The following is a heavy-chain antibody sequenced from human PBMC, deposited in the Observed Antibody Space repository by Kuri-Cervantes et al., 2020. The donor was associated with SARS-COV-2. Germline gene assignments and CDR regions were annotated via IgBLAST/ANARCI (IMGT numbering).Heavy chain of an antibody. CDR2: IIPIFGIA. CDR1: GGTFSSYT. D-gene: IGHD2-15*01. V-gene: IGHV1-69*04. J-gene: IGHJ4*02. CDR3: AREGFGAATA. Sequence: SVKVSCKASGGTFSSYTISWVRQAPGQGLEWMGRIIPIFGIANYAQKFQGRVTITAGKSTSTAYMELSSLRSDDTAVYYCAREGFGAATAWGQGTLVTVSS.